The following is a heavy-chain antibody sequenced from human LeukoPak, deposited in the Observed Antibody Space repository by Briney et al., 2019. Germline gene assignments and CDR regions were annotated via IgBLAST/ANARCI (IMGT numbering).Heavy chain of an antibody. CDR3: AKDWFATTDY. CDR1: GFPFSVSW. Sequence: GGSLRLSCAASGFPFSVSWMHWFRQVPGKGLMWVSHITTDETTTYADSVRGRFTISRDNAKNTVYLQMNSLRVEDTAVYYCAKDWFATTDYWGQGILVTDSS. J-gene: IGHJ4*02. V-gene: IGHV3-74*01. D-gene: IGHD3-3*01. CDR2: ITTDETT.